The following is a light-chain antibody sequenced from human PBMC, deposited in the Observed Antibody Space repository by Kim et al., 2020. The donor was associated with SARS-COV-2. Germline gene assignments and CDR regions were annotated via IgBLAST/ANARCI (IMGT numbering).Light chain of an antibody. J-gene: IGKJ1*01. CDR2: GAS. Sequence: SPGERPTLSCRASQSVTSRSLAWYQQRPGQAPRLLIFGASSRAAGIPDRFSGSGSGTDFTLTISRLEPEDFAVYYCQQYVSPPSTFGQGTKVDIK. CDR3: QQYVSPPST. CDR1: QSVTSRS. V-gene: IGKV3-20*01.